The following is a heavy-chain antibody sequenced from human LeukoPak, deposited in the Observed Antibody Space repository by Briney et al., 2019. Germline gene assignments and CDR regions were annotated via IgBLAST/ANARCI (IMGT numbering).Heavy chain of an antibody. CDR2: ISGSGGST. J-gene: IGHJ4*02. V-gene: IGHV3-23*01. CDR3: AKEDSSGWYLVDY. Sequence: GGTLRLSCAASGFTFSSYGMSWVRQAPGKGLEWVSAISGSGGSTYYADSVKGRFTISRDNSKNTLYLQMNSLRAEDTAVYCCAKEDSSGWYLVDYWGQGTLVTVSS. D-gene: IGHD6-19*01. CDR1: GFTFSSYG.